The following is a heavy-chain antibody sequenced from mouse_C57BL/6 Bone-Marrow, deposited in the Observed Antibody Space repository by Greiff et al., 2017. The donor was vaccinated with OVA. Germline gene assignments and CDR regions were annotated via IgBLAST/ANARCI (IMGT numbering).Heavy chain of an antibody. J-gene: IGHJ1*03. V-gene: IGHV1-81*01. D-gene: IGHD1-1*01. Sequence: QVQLKQSGAELARPRASVKLSCKASGYTFTSYGISWVKQRTGQGLEWIGEIYPRSGNTYYNEKFKGKATLTADKSPSTAYMELRSLTSEDSAVYFCARGGYYYGSSYWYFDVWGTGTTVTVSS. CDR1: GYTFTSYG. CDR3: ARGGYYYGSSYWYFDV. CDR2: IYPRSGNT.